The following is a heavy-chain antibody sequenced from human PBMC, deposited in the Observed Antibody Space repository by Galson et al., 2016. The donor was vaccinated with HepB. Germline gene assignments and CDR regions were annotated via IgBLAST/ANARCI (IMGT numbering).Heavy chain of an antibody. CDR2: IRGGGDAT. Sequence: LRLSCAASGFTFSNYATAWVRLPPGKGLEWVSTIRGGGDATYYADSVKGRFTISRDNSRSTLYLHLSSLRAEDTALYYCARGHGDYFPANYFNYWGQGTLVTVAS. CDR3: ARGHGDYFPANYFNY. CDR1: GFTFSNYA. D-gene: IGHD4-17*01. J-gene: IGHJ4*02. V-gene: IGHV3-23*01.